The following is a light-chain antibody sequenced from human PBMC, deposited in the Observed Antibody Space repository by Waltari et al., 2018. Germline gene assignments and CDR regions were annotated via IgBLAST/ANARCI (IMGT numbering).Light chain of an antibody. J-gene: IGLJ6*01. CDR2: GVS. V-gene: IGLV2-14*03. CDR1: NNDVGGYNY. CDR3: CSYTTANTFV. Sequence: QSAPTQPPSVSGSPGQSVTISCTGTNNDVGGYNYVSWYQQYPGKPPKLMIYGVSNRPSAVSDRFSASNSANTASLTISGLQAEDEAHYYCCSYTTANTFVFGSATQLTVL.